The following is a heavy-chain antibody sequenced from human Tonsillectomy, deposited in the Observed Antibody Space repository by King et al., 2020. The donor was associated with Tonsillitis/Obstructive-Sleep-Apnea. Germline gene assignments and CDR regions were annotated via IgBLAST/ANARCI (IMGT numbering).Heavy chain of an antibody. CDR1: GFTFSTYG. V-gene: IGHV3-33*01. J-gene: IGHJ4*02. CDR2: IWYDGSNK. D-gene: IGHD2-21*02. Sequence: VKLVESGGGVVQPGRSLRLSCAASGFTFSTYGMHWVRQAPGKGLEWVTVIWYDGSNKDYADSVKGRFTISRDNSKNTLYLQMDSLRAEDTAVYYCASSSKLVRAALATARDHGGQGPLDTVPS. CDR3: ASSSKLVRAALATARDH.